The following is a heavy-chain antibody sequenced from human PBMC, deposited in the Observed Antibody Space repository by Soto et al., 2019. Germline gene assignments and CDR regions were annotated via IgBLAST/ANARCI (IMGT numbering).Heavy chain of an antibody. CDR2: IYYSGST. CDR1: GGSISSGGYY. V-gene: IGHV4-31*03. D-gene: IGHD1-26*01. Sequence: QVQLQESGPGLVKPSQTLSLTCTVSGGSISSGGYYWSWIRQHPGKGLEWIGYIYYSGSTYYNPSLKSRVTISVDRSKNQFSLKRSSVTAADTAVYYCEGIYSGSPGGTLRYWGQGTLVTVSS. CDR3: EGIYSGSPGGTLRY. J-gene: IGHJ4*02.